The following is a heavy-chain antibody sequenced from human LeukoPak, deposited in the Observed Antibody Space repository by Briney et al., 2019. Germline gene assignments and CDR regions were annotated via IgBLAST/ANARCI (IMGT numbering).Heavy chain of an antibody. CDR1: GGTFSSYA. D-gene: IGHD5-18*01. CDR2: IIPIFGTA. V-gene: IGHV1-69*13. CDR3: ARDRGYSYGYGDY. Sequence: SVKVSCKASGGTFSSYAISWVRQAPGQGLEWMGGIIPIFGTANYAQKLQGRVTITADESTSTAYMELSSLRSEDTAVYYCARDRGYSYGYGDYWGQGTLVTVSS. J-gene: IGHJ4*02.